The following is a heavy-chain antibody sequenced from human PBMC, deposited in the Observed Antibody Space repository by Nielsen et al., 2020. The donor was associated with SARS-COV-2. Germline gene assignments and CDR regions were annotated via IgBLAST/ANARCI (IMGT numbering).Heavy chain of an antibody. D-gene: IGHD1-26*01. J-gene: IGHJ4*02. Sequence: GGSLRLSCVGSGFTFTLFEMNWVRQAPGKGLEWVAYISSSGGVRFYGDSVRGRFTISRDNAKRSLYLQMGTLRTEDTAVYYCARRSGSYYDYWGQGTLVTVSS. CDR3: ARRSGSYYDY. CDR1: GFTFTLFE. V-gene: IGHV3-48*03. CDR2: ISSSGGVR.